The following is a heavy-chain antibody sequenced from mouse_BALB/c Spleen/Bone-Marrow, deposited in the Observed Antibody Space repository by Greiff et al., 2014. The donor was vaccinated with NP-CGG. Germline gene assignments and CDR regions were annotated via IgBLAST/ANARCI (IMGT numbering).Heavy chain of an antibody. Sequence: DVQLQESGAELVKPGASVKLSCTASGFNIKDTYMHWVKQRPEQGLEWIGRIDPANGNTKYDPKFQGKATITADTSSNTAYLQLSSLTSEDTAVYYCARCEYYAMDYWGQGTSVTVSS. CDR3: ARCEYYAMDY. V-gene: IGHV14-3*02. J-gene: IGHJ4*01. CDR2: IDPANGNT. CDR1: GFNIKDTY.